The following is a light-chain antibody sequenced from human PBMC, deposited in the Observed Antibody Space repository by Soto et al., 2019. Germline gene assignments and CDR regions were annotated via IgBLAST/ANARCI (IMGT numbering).Light chain of an antibody. CDR2: AAS. V-gene: IGKV1-9*01. CDR1: QVISTS. Sequence: GESVTITCRASQVISTSLAWYQVKPGKAPKLLIYAASTLESGVPSRFSATVSGTEFSLTITSLQLEDFATYYCQQLFDSPITFGQGTRLEIK. CDR3: QQLFDSPIT. J-gene: IGKJ5*01.